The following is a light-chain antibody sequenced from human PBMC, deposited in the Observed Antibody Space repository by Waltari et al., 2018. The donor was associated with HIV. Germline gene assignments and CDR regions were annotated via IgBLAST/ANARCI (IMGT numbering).Light chain of an antibody. CDR3: QTWGPGTVV. J-gene: IGLJ2*01. CDR2: VKSEGSY. Sequence: QLVLTQSPSASASLVASVTLTCTLTSGQSRYAVAWHQQQPEKGPRFLMKVKSEGSYVMGAGIPDRFSGSSSGTERYLLISRLQTEDDADDYCQTWGPGTVVFGGGTKLTVL. V-gene: IGLV4-69*01. CDR1: SGQSRYA.